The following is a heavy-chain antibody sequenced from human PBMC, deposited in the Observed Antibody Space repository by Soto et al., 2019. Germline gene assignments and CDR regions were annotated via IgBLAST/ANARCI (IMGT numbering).Heavy chain of an antibody. D-gene: IGHD2-15*01. J-gene: IGHJ4*02. CDR2: INPSGST. Sequence: QVQLVQSGAEVKKPGASVKVSCKASGYTFTSYYMHWVRQAPGQGLEWMGIINPSGSTSYAQKFQGRVTMTRDTSTSTVYMELSSLKSEDTAVYYCATVYCSGGGCYSIDYWGQGTLVTVSS. CDR3: ATVYCSGGGCYSIDY. V-gene: IGHV1-46*03. CDR1: GYTFTSYY.